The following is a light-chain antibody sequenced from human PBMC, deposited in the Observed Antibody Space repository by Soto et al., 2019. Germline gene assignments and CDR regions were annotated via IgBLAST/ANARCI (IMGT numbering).Light chain of an antibody. CDR1: QDITNY. V-gene: IGKV1-33*01. CDR3: QQYDNLPLT. J-gene: IGKJ4*01. Sequence: DIQTTQSPSSLSASVGDRVTITCQASQDITNYLHWFQQKPGKAPKLLIYDASNLETGVPSRFSGSGSGTDFTFTISSLQPEDIATYYCQQYDNLPLTFGGGTKVDIK. CDR2: DAS.